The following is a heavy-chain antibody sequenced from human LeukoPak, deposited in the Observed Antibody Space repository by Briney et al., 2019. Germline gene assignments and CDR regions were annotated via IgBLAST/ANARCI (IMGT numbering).Heavy chain of an antibody. CDR1: GGSINSHY. V-gene: IGHV4-59*11. CDR3: ATKVRGGFDI. Sequence: SETLSFTCTVSGGSINSHYCNWIRQSPGKGLEWIGYIYKSGSINYNPSLKSRVTISVDTSKNQFSLKLRSVTAADTAIYYCATKVRGGFDIWGQGTIVTVSS. CDR2: IYKSGSI. J-gene: IGHJ3*02. D-gene: IGHD2-15*01.